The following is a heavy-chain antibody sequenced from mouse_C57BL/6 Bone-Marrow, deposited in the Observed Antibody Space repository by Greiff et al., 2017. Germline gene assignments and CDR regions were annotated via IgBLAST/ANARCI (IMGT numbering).Heavy chain of an antibody. Sequence: QVHVKQPGAELVKPGASVKVSCKASGYTFTSYWMHWVKQRPGQGLEWIGRIHPSDSDTNYNQKFKGKATLTVDKSSSTAYMQLSSLTSEDSAVYYCAIGSSLYYYAMDYWGQGTSVTVSS. CDR2: IHPSDSDT. V-gene: IGHV1-74*01. D-gene: IGHD1-1*01. CDR1: GYTFTSYW. CDR3: AIGSSLYYYAMDY. J-gene: IGHJ4*01.